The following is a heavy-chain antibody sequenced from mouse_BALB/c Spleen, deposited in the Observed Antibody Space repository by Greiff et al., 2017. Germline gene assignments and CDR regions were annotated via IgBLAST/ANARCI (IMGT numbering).Heavy chain of an antibody. D-gene: IGHD1-1*01. Sequence: DVKLVESGGGLVKLGGSLKLSCAASGFTFSSYYMSWVRQTPEKRLELVAAINSNGGSTYYPDTVKGRFTISRDNAKNTLYLQMSSLKSEDTALYYCARHGRTTVVARIDYWGQGTTLTVSS. V-gene: IGHV5-6-2*01. J-gene: IGHJ2*01. CDR2: INSNGGST. CDR1: GFTFSSYY. CDR3: ARHGRTTVVARIDY.